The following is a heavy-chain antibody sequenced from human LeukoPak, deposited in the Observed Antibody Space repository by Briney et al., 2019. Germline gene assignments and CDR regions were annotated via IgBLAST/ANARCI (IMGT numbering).Heavy chain of an antibody. V-gene: IGHV4-59*01. CDR2: IYDSGST. CDR3: ARQSISGSSLSYFDY. CDR1: GGSISSYY. J-gene: IGHJ4*02. Sequence: SETLSLTCTVSGGSISSYYWSWIRQHPGKGLEGIGNIYDSGSTNYNPSLKSRVTISVDTSKNQCSLKLSSVTAADTAVYYCARQSISGSSLSYFDYWGQGTLVNVSS. D-gene: IGHD3-22*01.